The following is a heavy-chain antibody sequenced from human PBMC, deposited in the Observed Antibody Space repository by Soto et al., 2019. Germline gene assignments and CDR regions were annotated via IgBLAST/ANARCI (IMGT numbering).Heavy chain of an antibody. D-gene: IGHD3-22*01. V-gene: IGHV4-31*03. J-gene: IGHJ4*02. CDR1: GGSISSGDNY. Sequence: QVQLQESGPGLVKPSQTLSLTCTVSGGSISSGDNYWSWIRQHPGKGLEWIGYIYYSGSTYYNPSLRRRVTISVDTSKIQFSLKLSSVTAADSAVYYCARVRAGAPYYYDSTGFEHWGQGSLVTVSS. CDR2: IYYSGST. CDR3: ARVRAGAPYYYDSTGFEH.